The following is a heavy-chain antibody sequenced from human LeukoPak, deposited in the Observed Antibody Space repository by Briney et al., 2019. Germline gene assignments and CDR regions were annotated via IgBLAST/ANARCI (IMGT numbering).Heavy chain of an antibody. CDR3: ARATLRDDYGDYRGNHYFDY. D-gene: IGHD4-17*01. J-gene: IGHJ4*02. CDR2: IIPIFGTA. Sequence: ASVKVSCKASGGTFSSYAISWVRQAPGQGLEWMGGIIPIFGTANYAQKFQGRVTITADESTSTAYMELSSLRSEDTAVYYCARATLRDDYGDYRGNHYFDYWGQGTLVTVSS. V-gene: IGHV1-69*13. CDR1: GGTFSSYA.